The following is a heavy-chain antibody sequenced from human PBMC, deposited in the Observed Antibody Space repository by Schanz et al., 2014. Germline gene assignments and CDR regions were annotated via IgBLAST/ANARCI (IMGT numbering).Heavy chain of an antibody. CDR1: GGTFSSYT. Sequence: QVQLVQSGAEVKKPGASVKVSCKASGGTFSSYTISWVRQAPGQGLEWMRWISAYNGNTNYAQKLQGRLTMTSDTSTSTAYRDLRSLRSDDTAVYYCARGGCPEDVLDIWGQGTILTVSS. V-gene: IGHV1-18*01. J-gene: IGHJ3*02. CDR3: ARGGCPEDVLDI. CDR2: ISAYNGNT. D-gene: IGHD6-19*01.